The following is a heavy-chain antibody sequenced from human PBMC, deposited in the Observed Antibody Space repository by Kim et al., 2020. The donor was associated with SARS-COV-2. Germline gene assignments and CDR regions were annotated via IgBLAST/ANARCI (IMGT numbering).Heavy chain of an antibody. Sequence: GGSLRLSCAASGFTFGRARMNWVRQAPGKGLEWVSYISSSSSTIYYADSVKGRFTISRDNAKNSMYLQMNSLRDEDTAVYYCASINGEQLDDFDYWGQGTLVTVSS. V-gene: IGHV3-48*02. D-gene: IGHD6-13*01. J-gene: IGHJ4*02. CDR2: ISSSSSTI. CDR3: ASINGEQLDDFDY. CDR1: GFTFGRAR.